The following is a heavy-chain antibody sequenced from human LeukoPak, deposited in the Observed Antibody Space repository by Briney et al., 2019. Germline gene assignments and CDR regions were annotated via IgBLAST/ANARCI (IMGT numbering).Heavy chain of an antibody. D-gene: IGHD6-19*01. J-gene: IGHJ4*02. Sequence: GGSLRLSCAASRFTFSTYWMHWVRQGPGKGLVWVSRINSDGSSTGYADSVKGRFTISRDNAKNTLYLQMNSLRAEDTALYYCVGGSGWWGFDYWGQGTLVTVSS. V-gene: IGHV3-74*01. CDR3: VGGSGWWGFDY. CDR1: RFTFSTYW. CDR2: INSDGSST.